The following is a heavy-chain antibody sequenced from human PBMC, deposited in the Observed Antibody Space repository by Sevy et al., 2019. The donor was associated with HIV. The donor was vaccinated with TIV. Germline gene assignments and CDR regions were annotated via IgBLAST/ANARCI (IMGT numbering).Heavy chain of an antibody. J-gene: IGHJ4*02. CDR2: FDRTDIT. CDR3: VRDERAIASHFDY. V-gene: IGHV3-48*02. D-gene: IGHD2-21*01. CDR1: GFTLSSYT. Sequence: GGSLRLSCEASGFTLSSYTMNWVRQSPEKGLEWVATFDRTDITHYADSVKGRFIISRDTAKNSLFLQRNGLRDDDTAMYFCVRDERAIASHFDYWGRGTLVTVSS.